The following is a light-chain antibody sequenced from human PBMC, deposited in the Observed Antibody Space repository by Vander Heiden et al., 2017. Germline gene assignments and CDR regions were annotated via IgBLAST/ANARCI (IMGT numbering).Light chain of an antibody. CDR1: QGVRNSY. J-gene: IGKJ4*01. V-gene: IGKV3-20*01. CDR3: QQYGNSPLT. CDR2: DGS. Sequence: EVVLTQSPGTLRLSPGERTTLSCRASQGVRNSYLAWYPHQPGQAPRLLIYDGSKRATGIPDRFSGNGSGTDFTLTISRLGPEDFAVYYCQQYGNSPLTFGGGTKVEIK.